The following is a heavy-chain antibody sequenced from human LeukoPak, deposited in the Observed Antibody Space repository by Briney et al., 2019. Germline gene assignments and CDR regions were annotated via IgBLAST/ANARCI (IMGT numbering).Heavy chain of an antibody. CDR2: ISSSSSYI. Sequence: SGGSLRLSCAASGFTFSSYSMNWVRQAPGKGLEWVSSISSSSSYIYYADSVKGRFTISRDNAKNSLYLQMNSLRAEDTAVYYCARAPENSGYDLFDYWGQGTLVTVSS. CDR3: ARAPENSGYDLFDY. J-gene: IGHJ4*02. D-gene: IGHD5-12*01. CDR1: GFTFSSYS. V-gene: IGHV3-21*01.